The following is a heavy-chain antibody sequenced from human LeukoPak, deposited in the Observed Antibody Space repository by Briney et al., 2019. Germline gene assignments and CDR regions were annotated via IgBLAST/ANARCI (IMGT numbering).Heavy chain of an antibody. CDR3: ARVSGWYLSTFDY. CDR2: IYYSGST. Sequence: SETLSLTCTVSGGSISSYYWSWIRQPPGKGLEWIGYIYYSGSTNYNPSLKSRVTISVDTSKNQFSLKLSSVTAADTAVYYCARVSGWYLSTFDYWAREPWSPSPQ. D-gene: IGHD6-19*01. J-gene: IGHJ4*02. CDR1: GGSISSYY. V-gene: IGHV4-59*12.